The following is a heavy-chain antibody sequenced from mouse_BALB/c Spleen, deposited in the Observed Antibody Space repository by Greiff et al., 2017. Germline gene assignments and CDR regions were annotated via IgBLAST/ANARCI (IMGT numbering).Heavy chain of an antibody. CDR3: AKSTMTIPWFAY. D-gene: IGHD2-4*01. CDR1: GYSFTGYY. V-gene: IGHV1S34*01. CDR2: ISCYNGAT. Sequence: LVKTGASVKISCKASGYSFTGYYMHWVKQSHGKSLEWIGYISCYNGATSYNQKFKGKATFTVDTSSSTAYMQFNSLTSEDSAVYYCAKSTMTIPWFAYWGQGTLVTVSA. J-gene: IGHJ3*01.